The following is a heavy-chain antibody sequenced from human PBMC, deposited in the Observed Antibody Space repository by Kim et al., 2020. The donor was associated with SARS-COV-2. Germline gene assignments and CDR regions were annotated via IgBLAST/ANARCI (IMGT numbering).Heavy chain of an antibody. D-gene: IGHD6-13*01. V-gene: IGHV4-59*01. CDR1: GGSISSYY. J-gene: IGHJ5*02. Sequence: SETLSLTCTVSGGSISSYYWSWIRQPPGKGLEWIGYIYYSGSTNYNPSLKSRVTISVDTSKNQFSLKLSSVTAADTAVYYCARGVSSSWYGDHWFDPWGQGTLVTVSS. CDR3: ARGVSSSWYGDHWFDP. CDR2: IYYSGST.